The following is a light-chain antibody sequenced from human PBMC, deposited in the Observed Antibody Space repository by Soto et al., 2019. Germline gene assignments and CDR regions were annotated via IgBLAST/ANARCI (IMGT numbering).Light chain of an antibody. CDR1: QSVSSSH. J-gene: IGKJ2*01. CDR3: QQYRSSPHT. Sequence: ETVLTQSPGTLSLSPGERATLSCRASQSVSSSHLAWYQQKPGQAPRLLFYGGSSRATGIPDRFSGSGSGTDFTLAISRLEPEGFAVYYCQQYRSSPHTFGQETKLDI. V-gene: IGKV3-20*01. CDR2: GGS.